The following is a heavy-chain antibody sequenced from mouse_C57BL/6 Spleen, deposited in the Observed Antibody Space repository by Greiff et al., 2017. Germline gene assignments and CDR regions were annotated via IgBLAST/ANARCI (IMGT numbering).Heavy chain of an antibody. CDR3: ARTDVGAMDY. J-gene: IGHJ4*01. CDR1: GYTFTSYW. V-gene: IGHV1-59*01. CDR2: IDPSDSYT. Sequence: QVQLQQPGAELVRPGTSVKLSCKASGYTFTSYWMHWVKQRPGQGLEWIGVIDPSDSYTNYNQKFKGKATLTVDTSSSTAYMQLSSLTSEDSAVYYCARTDVGAMDYWGQGTSVTVSS.